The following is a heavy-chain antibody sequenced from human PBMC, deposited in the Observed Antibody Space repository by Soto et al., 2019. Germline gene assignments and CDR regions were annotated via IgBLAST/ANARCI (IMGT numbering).Heavy chain of an antibody. CDR2: INAGSGNT. J-gene: IGHJ3*02. V-gene: IGHV1-3*01. CDR3: ARDTETLGPRANDALDI. Sequence: QAQLVQSGAEMTKPGASVKVSCKATGYTFSAYTMNWVRQAPGQSLEWMGWINAGSGNTKYSQNFQGRVSITRDTSASTVYMELTGLTSEDTAVYYCARDTETLGPRANDALDIWGQGTMVTVSS. CDR1: GYTFSAYT. D-gene: IGHD3-3*02.